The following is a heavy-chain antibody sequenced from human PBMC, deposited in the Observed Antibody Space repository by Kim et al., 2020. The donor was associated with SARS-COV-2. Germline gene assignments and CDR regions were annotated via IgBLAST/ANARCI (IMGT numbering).Heavy chain of an antibody. J-gene: IGHJ4*02. CDR3: ARTSSSGSLGY. CDR2: INHSGST. Sequence: SQTLSLTCAVYGGSFSGYYWSWIRQPPGKGLEWIGEINHSGSTNYNPSLKSRVTISVDTSKNQFSLKLSSVTAADTAVYYCARTSSSGSLGYWGQGTLVTVSS. V-gene: IGHV4-34*01. CDR1: GGSFSGYY. D-gene: IGHD6-19*01.